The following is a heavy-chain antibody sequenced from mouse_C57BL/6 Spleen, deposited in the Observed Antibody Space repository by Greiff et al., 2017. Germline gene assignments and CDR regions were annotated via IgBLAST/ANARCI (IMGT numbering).Heavy chain of an antibody. CDR3: AKGYYYGSSWYFDV. Sequence: QVQLKESGAELVRPGASVKLSCKASGYTFTDYYINWVKQRPGQGLEWIGRIYPGSGNTYYNEKFKGKATLTAEKSSSTAYMQLSSLTSVDSAVYFCAKGYYYGSSWYFDVWGTGTTVTVSS. V-gene: IGHV1-76*01. CDR2: IYPGSGNT. CDR1: GYTFTDYY. D-gene: IGHD1-1*01. J-gene: IGHJ1*03.